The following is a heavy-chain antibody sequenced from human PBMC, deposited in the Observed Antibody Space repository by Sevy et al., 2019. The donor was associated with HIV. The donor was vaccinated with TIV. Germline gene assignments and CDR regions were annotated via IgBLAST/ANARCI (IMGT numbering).Heavy chain of an antibody. CDR2: ISYDGKNE. CDR1: GFTFYNYG. J-gene: IGHJ4*02. D-gene: IGHD6-13*01. Sequence: GGSLRLYCAGSGFTFYNYGIHWVRQAPGKGLEWVTMISYDGKNENYADSVKGRFTISRDNSKNTVYLQMNSLRPDDTAIYYCAKDRSGSWSVDYWGQGTLVTVSS. V-gene: IGHV3-30*18. CDR3: AKDRSGSWSVDY.